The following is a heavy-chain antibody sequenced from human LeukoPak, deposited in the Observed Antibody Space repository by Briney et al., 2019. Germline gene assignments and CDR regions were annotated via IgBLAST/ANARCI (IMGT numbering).Heavy chain of an antibody. Sequence: SETLSLTCAVYGGSFSGYYWSWIRQPPGKGLEWIGQINHSGSTNYNPSLKSRVTISVDTSKNQFSLRLSSVTAADTAVYYCARANGDYGLRSRLLDYWGQGTLVTVSS. CDR1: GGSFSGYY. CDR3: ARANGDYGLRSRLLDY. CDR2: INHSGST. J-gene: IGHJ4*02. D-gene: IGHD4-17*01. V-gene: IGHV4-34*01.